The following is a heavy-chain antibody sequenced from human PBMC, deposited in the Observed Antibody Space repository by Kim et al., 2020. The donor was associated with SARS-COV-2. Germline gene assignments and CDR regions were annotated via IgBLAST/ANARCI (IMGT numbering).Heavy chain of an antibody. D-gene: IGHD3-22*01. J-gene: IGHJ4*02. CDR3: SRVEATYYHNAGPGGY. V-gene: IGHV3-48*02. CDR1: GFTFSSYS. CDR2: ITSSSATI. Sequence: GGSLRLSCAASGFTFSSYSMNWVRQAPGKGLEWISFITSSSATIYYADSVKGRFTISRDNAKDSLYLQMNSLRDEDTAVYYCSRVEATYYHNAGPGGYWGQGALVTVSS.